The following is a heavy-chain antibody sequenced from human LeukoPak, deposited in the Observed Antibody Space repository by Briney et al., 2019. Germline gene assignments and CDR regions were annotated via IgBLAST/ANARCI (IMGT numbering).Heavy chain of an antibody. CDR1: GFTFSSYA. J-gene: IGHJ3*02. D-gene: IGHD5-24*01. CDR3: ARGLVEMATIDAFDI. V-gene: IGHV3-23*01. Sequence: GGSLRLSCAASGFTFSSYAMSWVRQAPGKGLEWVSAISGSGEITYYADSVKGRFTISRDNSKNTLYLQMNSLRAEDTAVYYCARGLVEMATIDAFDIWGQGTMVTVSS. CDR2: ISGSGEIT.